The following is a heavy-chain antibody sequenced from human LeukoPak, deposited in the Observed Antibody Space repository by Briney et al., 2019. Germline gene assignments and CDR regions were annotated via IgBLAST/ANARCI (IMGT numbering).Heavy chain of an antibody. V-gene: IGHV1-18*01. CDR3: ARELIVVVPAARVYYYYYGMDV. CDR1: GYTFTSYG. Sequence: GASVKVSCKASGYTFTSYGISWVRQAPGQGLEWMGWISAYNGNTNYAQKFQGRVTMTRDTSISTAYMELSRLRSDDTAVYYCARELIVVVPAARVYYYYYGMDVWGQGTTVTVSS. CDR2: ISAYNGNT. D-gene: IGHD2-2*01. J-gene: IGHJ6*02.